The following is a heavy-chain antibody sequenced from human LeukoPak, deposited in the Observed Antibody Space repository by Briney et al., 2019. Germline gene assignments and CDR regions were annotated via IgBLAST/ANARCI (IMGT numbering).Heavy chain of an antibody. J-gene: IGHJ4*02. CDR1: GYTFTSYY. D-gene: IGHD1-26*01. CDR2: ISAYNGNT. CDR3: ARDPEGDSGSYGDYFDY. V-gene: IGHV1-18*01. Sequence: GASVKVSCKTSGYTFTSYYISWVRQAPGQGLEWMAWISAYNGNTKYAQKFQGRVTMTRDTSTSTVYMELSSLRSEDTAVYYCARDPEGDSGSYGDYFDYWGQGTLVTVSS.